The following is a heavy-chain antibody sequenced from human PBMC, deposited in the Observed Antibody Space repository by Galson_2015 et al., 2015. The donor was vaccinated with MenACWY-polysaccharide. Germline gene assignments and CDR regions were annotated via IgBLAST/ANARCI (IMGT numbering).Heavy chain of an antibody. V-gene: IGHV3-53*01. J-gene: IGHJ5*01. Sequence: SLRLSCAVSGFSVSESFLSWVRQAPGRGLEYVSDIYPSGATYYRDSARGRCSMSRDAFQNSLYLQMNNLRVEDTAIYFCARESNWAYDSWGTGTLVTVSS. D-gene: IGHD3-16*01. CDR3: ARESNWAYDS. CDR1: GFSVSESF. CDR2: IYPSGAT.